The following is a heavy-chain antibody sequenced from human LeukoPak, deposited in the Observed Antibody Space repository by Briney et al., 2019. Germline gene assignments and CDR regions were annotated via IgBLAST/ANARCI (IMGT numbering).Heavy chain of an antibody. V-gene: IGHV3-53*01. CDR3: ATTPKHGDYDY. CDR2: IYSGGST. CDR1: GFTFTDFY. Sequence: GGSLRLSCAPSGFTFTDFYMSWVRQAPGKGLEWVSVIYSGGSTYYADSVKGRFTISRDNSKNTLYLQMNSLRAEDTAVYYCATTPKHGDYDYWGQGTLVTVSS. J-gene: IGHJ4*02. D-gene: IGHD4-17*01.